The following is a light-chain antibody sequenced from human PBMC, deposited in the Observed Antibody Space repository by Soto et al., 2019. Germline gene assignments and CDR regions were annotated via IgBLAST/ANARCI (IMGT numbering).Light chain of an antibody. CDR2: DVS. J-gene: IGLJ1*01. CDR1: ISDVGGYNF. CDR3: SSFTGRNYV. V-gene: IGLV2-14*03. Sequence: QSVLTQPASVSGSPGQSITISCTGTISDVGGYNFVSWYQQYPGKAPKLMICDVSNRPSGVSNRFSGSKSGNTASLTISGLQAEDEADYYCSSFTGRNYVFGTGTKATVL.